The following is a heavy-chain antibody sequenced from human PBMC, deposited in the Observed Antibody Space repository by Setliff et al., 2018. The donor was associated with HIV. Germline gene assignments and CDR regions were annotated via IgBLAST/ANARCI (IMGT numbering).Heavy chain of an antibody. J-gene: IGHJ4*02. Sequence: SETLSLTCTVSGDSIRNSYYWGWIRQPPGKGLEWVGTIYLYGNTYHNPSLKRRLSMSIDPPNNRFSLQLSSVTAADTAVYYCARGKWEGLHHYSFDYWGQGALVTVSS. CDR3: ARGKWEGLHHYSFDY. D-gene: IGHD1-26*01. V-gene: IGHV4-38-2*02. CDR1: GDSIRNSYY. CDR2: IYLYGNT.